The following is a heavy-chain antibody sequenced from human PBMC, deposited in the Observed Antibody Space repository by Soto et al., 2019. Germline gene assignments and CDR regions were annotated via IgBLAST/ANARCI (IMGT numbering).Heavy chain of an antibody. V-gene: IGHV3-74*01. CDR2: INRDGTST. Sequence: EVQLVESGGGLVQPGGSLRLSCAGSGFTFSSYWMHWVRQAPGKGLVWVSRINRDGTSTSYADSVKGRFTISRDNAKNTLYLQMNSLRAEDTAVYYCARVGQGRYYFDYWGQGTLVTVFS. CDR1: GFTFSSYW. CDR3: ARVGQGRYYFDY. J-gene: IGHJ4*02.